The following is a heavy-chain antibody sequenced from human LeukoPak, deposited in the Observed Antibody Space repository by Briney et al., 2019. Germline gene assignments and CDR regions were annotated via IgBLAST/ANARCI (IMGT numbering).Heavy chain of an antibody. J-gene: IGHJ4*02. CDR2: INQDGSEK. Sequence: PGGSLRLSCAASGFTFSSYWMSWVRQAPGKGLEWVAIINQDGSEKYYVDSVKGRFTISRDNAKNSQYLQMNSPSAEDTAVYYCALRRNFCFDYWGQGTLVTVSS. CDR3: ALRRNFCFDY. CDR1: GFTFSSYW. V-gene: IGHV3-7*01. D-gene: IGHD3-3*01.